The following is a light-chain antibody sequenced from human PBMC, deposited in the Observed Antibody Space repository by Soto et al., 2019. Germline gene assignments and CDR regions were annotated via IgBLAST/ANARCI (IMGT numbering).Light chain of an antibody. V-gene: IGKV1-5*01. CDR2: DAS. Sequence: DIQMTQSPSTLSASVGDRVTITCRASQSISSWLAWYQQKPGKAPNLLIYDASSLESGVPSRFTGSGSGTEFTLTISSLQPDDFATYYCQQYNSNWTFGQGTKVEIK. CDR1: QSISSW. J-gene: IGKJ1*01. CDR3: QQYNSNWT.